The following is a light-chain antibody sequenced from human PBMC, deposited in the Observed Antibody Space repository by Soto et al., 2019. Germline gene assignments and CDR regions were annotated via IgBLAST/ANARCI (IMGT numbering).Light chain of an antibody. CDR2: SNY. CDR1: NSNIGSNT. CDR3: AAWDDSLNGVV. Sequence: QSVLTQPPSASGTPGQRVTISCSGSNSNIGSNTVNWYQQLPGTAPKLLIYSNYQRPSGVPDRCSGSKSGTSASLAISGLQSEDESDYYCAAWDDSLNGVVFGGGTKLTVL. J-gene: IGLJ2*01. V-gene: IGLV1-44*01.